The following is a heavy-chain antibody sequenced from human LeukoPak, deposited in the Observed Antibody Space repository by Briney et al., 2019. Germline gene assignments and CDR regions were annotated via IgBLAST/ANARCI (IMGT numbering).Heavy chain of an antibody. J-gene: IGHJ3*01. CDR3: VKDIQLST. D-gene: IGHD5-24*01. CDR1: GFTFSSYT. CDR2: IGSSGGST. Sequence: GGSLRLSCVGSGFTFSSYTMTWVRQAPGKGLEWVSLIGSSGGSTYYADSVKGRFTISRDNSNHTLSLQMNSLRVEDTAIYYCVKDIQLSTWGLGTMVTVSS. V-gene: IGHV3-23*01.